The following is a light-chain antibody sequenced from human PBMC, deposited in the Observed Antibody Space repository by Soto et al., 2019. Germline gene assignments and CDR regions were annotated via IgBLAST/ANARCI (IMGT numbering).Light chain of an antibody. J-gene: IGKJ5*01. CDR3: QQYNNWPPPIT. V-gene: IGKV3-15*01. CDR2: GAS. CDR1: QSVSSN. Sequence: EIVMTQSPATLSVSPGERATLSCRASQSVSSNLAWYQQKPGQAPRLLIYGASTRATDIPARFSGSGSGTEFTLTISSLQSEDFAVYYCQQYNNWPPPITFGQGTRLETK.